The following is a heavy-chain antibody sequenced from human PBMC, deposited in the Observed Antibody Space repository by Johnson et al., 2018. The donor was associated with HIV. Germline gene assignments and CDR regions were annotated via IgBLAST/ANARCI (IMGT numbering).Heavy chain of an antibody. Sequence: VQLVESGGGLVQPGGSLRLSCAASGFTVSSNYMSWVRQAPGKGLEWVSVIYSGGSTYYADSVKGGCTISRDNSKNTLYLQMNSLRAEDTAVYYCAKDGDVYGYSSSNDIWGQGTMVTVSS. V-gene: IGHV3-66*01. CDR1: GFTVSSNY. CDR2: IYSGGST. J-gene: IGHJ3*02. D-gene: IGHD6-13*01. CDR3: AKDGDVYGYSSSNDI.